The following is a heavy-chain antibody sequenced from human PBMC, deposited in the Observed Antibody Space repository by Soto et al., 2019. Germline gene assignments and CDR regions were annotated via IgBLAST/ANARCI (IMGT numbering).Heavy chain of an antibody. D-gene: IGHD3-10*02. CDR3: AKDGGTYYDVPFAFDL. V-gene: IGHV3-23*01. J-gene: IGHJ3*01. Sequence: SCAASGFIFRTHAMSWVRQTPGKGLEWVSVISGSGDTTYYADSVKGRFTISRDNSKNTLSLHMNSLRAEDTALYYCAKDGGTYYDVPFAFDLWGQGTMVTVSS. CDR2: ISGSGDTT. CDR1: GFIFRTHA.